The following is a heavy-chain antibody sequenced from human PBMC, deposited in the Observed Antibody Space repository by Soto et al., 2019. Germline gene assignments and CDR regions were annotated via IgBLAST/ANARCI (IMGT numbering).Heavy chain of an antibody. CDR3: AREWVEHLVRKGCFDP. V-gene: IGHV4-4*07. D-gene: IGHD6-6*01. Sequence: SETLSLTCTVSGGSISSHYWSWIRQPAGKGLEWIGRIYSSGSTNYNPSLKSRVTMSVDTSKNQFSLKLSSVTAADTAVYYCAREWVEHLVRKGCFDPWGQGALVTVSS. CDR1: GGSISSHY. J-gene: IGHJ5*02. CDR2: IYSSGST.